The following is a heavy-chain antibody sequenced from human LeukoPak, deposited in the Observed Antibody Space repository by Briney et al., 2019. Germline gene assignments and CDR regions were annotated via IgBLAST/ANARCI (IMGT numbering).Heavy chain of an antibody. V-gene: IGHV1-2*02. J-gene: IGHJ4*02. CDR2: INPNSGGT. Sequence: ASVKVSCKASGYTFTGYYMHWVRQAPGQGLEWMGWINPNSGGTNYAQKFQGRVTMTRDTSISTAYMELSRLRSDDTAVYYCARESYDSSGYQFDYWGQGTLVTVSS. CDR3: ARESYDSSGYQFDY. CDR1: GYTFTGYY. D-gene: IGHD3-22*01.